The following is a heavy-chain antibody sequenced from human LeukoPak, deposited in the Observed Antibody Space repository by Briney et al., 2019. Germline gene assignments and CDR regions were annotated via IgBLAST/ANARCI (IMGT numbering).Heavy chain of an antibody. CDR3: ARYKSSWYGGWFDP. CDR2: INPNSGGT. V-gene: IGHV1-2*02. Sequence: ASVKVSCKASGGTFSSYAISWVRQAPGQGLEWMGWINPNSGGTNYAQKFQGRVTMTRDTSISTAYMELSRLRSDDTAVYYCARYKSSWYGGWFDPWGQGTLVTVSS. D-gene: IGHD6-13*01. CDR1: GGTFSSYA. J-gene: IGHJ5*02.